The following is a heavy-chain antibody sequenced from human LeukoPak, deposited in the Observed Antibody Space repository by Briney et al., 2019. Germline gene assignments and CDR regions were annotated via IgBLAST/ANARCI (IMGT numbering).Heavy chain of an antibody. V-gene: IGHV1-18*01. CDR2: ISAYNGNT. CDR3: ARVSHYYGSEIEY. D-gene: IGHD3-10*01. J-gene: IGHJ4*02. Sequence: ASVKVSCKAFGYTFTSYGITWVRQAPGQGLEWMGWISAYNGNTNYAQKVQGRVTMTTDTSTSTAYMELRSLRSDDTAVYYCARVSHYYGSEIEYWGQGTLVTVSS. CDR1: GYTFTSYG.